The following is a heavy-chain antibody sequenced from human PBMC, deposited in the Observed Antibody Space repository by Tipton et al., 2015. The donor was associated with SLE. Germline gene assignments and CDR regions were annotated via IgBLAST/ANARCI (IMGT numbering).Heavy chain of an antibody. J-gene: IGHJ4*02. CDR1: GGSITSSGFY. Sequence: TLSLTCTVSGGSITSSGFYWGWFRQPPGKGLEWVGSIDYSGRTYYTPSLNSHLTISVDTSENQFSLKLNSLTAADTAFYYCARRTSGYAPDYWGQGTLVTVSS. CDR2: IDYSGRT. D-gene: IGHD5-12*01. V-gene: IGHV4-39*07. CDR3: ARRTSGYAPDY.